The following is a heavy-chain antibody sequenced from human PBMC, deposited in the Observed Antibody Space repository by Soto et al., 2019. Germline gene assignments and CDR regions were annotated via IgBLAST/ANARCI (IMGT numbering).Heavy chain of an antibody. J-gene: IGHJ5*02. CDR2: IYYSGST. CDR3: ARELPSASWFDP. Sequence: TLSLTCTVSGGSISSGGYYWSWIRQHPGKGLEWIGYIYYSGSTYYNPSLKSRVTISVDTSKNQFSLKLSSVTAADTAVYYGARELPSASWFDPWGQGTLVNVSS. D-gene: IGHD1-26*01. V-gene: IGHV4-31*03. CDR1: GGSISSGGYY.